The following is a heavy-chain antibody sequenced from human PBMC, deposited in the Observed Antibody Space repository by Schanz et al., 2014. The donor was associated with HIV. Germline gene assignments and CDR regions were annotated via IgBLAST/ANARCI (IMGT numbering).Heavy chain of an antibody. J-gene: IGHJ5*02. Sequence: QVQLVQSGAEVKKPGSSVKVSCKASGGTFISYAVSWVRQAPGQGLEYMGGIIPIFGSPKYAQKFQGRVTITADKSTSTAYMELSSLRSEDTAIYYCARHLPGGLFSPLNLWGQGTLVTVSS. CDR1: GGTFISYA. CDR3: ARHLPGGLFSPLNL. D-gene: IGHD3-16*01. CDR2: IIPIFGSP. V-gene: IGHV1-69*06.